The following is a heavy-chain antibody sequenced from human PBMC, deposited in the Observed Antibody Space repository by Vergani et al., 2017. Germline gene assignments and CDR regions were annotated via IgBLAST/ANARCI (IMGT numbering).Heavy chain of an antibody. CDR2: IHHSGDT. CDR3: ARHRGSGGFFPSSYFYGMDV. Sequence: QVQLQESGPGLVKPSETLTLTCDVSDSSIMTNPYWGWFRQSPGKGLEWIWCIHHSGDTHYNSSLKSRVSISIVSSSKFSLSLTSVTAADTAFYYCARHRGSGGFFPSSYFYGMDVWGHGTTVTVSS. V-gene: IGHV4-38-2*01. J-gene: IGHJ6*02. D-gene: IGHD3-10*01. CDR1: DSSIMTNPY.